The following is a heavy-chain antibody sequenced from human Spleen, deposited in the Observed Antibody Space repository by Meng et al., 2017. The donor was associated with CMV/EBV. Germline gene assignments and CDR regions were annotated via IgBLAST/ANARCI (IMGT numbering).Heavy chain of an antibody. D-gene: IGHD2-2*01. J-gene: IGHJ4*02. V-gene: IGHV1-2*02. CDR1: GYTFNGYC. CDR3: ARETVVVPGDY. Sequence: CKAAGYTFNGYCMHWLRQASGQGLEWMGWINPNSGGTNYAQNFQGRVTMTRDTSISTAYMELRRLRSDDTAVYYCARETVVVPGDYWGQGTLVTVSS. CDR2: INPNSGGT.